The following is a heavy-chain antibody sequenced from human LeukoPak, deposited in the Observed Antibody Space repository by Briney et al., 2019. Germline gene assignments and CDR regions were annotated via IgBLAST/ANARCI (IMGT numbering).Heavy chain of an antibody. V-gene: IGHV4-59*08. J-gene: IGHJ4*02. D-gene: IGHD3-22*01. CDR2: IYNSGST. Sequence: PSETLSLTCSVSGDSFSIYYWSWIRQPPGKGLEWIGYIYNSGSTNYNPSLKSRVTISVDTSKNQFSLKLSSVTAADTAVYYCARGYYDSSGYYLFDYWGQGTLVTVSS. CDR1: GDSFSIYY. CDR3: ARGYYDSSGYYLFDY.